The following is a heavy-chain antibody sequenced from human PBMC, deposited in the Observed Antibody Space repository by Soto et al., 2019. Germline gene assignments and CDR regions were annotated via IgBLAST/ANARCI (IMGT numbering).Heavy chain of an antibody. CDR2: FRTGGDDGTT. V-gene: IGHV3-23*01. CDR1: GFTFSSYS. Sequence: PVGSLRLSCAASGFTFSSYSMSWVRQAPGKGPEWVSGFRTGGDDGTTYYADSVKGRFTISRDNSKNTLFLQMNSLRVEDTAIYYCAKKVNSGPGSQYFDYWGQGTLVTVSS. D-gene: IGHD3-10*01. J-gene: IGHJ4*02. CDR3: AKKVNSGPGSQYFDY.